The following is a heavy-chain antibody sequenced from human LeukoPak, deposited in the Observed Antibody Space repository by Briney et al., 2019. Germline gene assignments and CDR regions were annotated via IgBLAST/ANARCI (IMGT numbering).Heavy chain of an antibody. V-gene: IGHV3-23*01. J-gene: IGHJ3*02. CDR3: AKDYYPNMEDLVLTGYYPDAFDI. CDR2: ISGSGGST. CDR1: GFTFSSYG. Sequence: GGSLRLSCAASGFTFSSYGTSWVRQAPGKGLEWVSAISGSGGSTYYADSVKGRFTISRDNSKNTLYLQMNSLRAEDTAVYYCAKDYYPNMEDLVLTGYYPDAFDIWGQGTMVTVSS. D-gene: IGHD3-9*01.